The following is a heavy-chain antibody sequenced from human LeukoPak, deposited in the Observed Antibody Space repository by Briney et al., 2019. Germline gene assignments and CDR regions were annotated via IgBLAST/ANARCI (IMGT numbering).Heavy chain of an antibody. CDR2: IYYSGST. J-gene: IGHJ4*02. D-gene: IGHD3-3*01. Sequence: PSETLSLTCTVSGGSISSYYWSWIRQPPGKGLEWFGYIYYSGSTNYNPSLKSRVTISVDTSKNQFSLKLSSVTAADTAVYYCARANNFYDFWSGYYFDYWGQGTLVTVSS. CDR3: ARANNFYDFWSGYYFDY. V-gene: IGHV4-59*01. CDR1: GGSISSYY.